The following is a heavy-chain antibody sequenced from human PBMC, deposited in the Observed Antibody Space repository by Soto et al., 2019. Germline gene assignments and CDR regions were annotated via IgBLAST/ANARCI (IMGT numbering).Heavy chain of an antibody. V-gene: IGHV3-23*01. CDR3: ANKFFSGSGSYRGWFDP. CDR1: GFTFSSYA. CDR2: ISGSGDST. D-gene: IGHD3-10*01. J-gene: IGHJ5*02. Sequence: LRLSCAASGFTFSSYAMNWVRQAPGKGLEWVSIISGSGDSTYYADSVKGRFTISRDNTKNTLYLQMNSLRAEDTAVYYCANKFFSGSGSYRGWFDPWGQGTLVTVSS.